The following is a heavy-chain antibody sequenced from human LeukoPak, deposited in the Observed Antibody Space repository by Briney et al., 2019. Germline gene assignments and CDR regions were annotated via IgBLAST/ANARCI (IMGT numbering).Heavy chain of an antibody. CDR2: IYYSGST. Sequence: PSETLSLTCTVSGGSISSYYWSWIRQPPGKGLEWIVYIYYSGSTNYNPSLKSRVTISVDTSKNQFSLKLSSVTAADTAVYYCARDSGVGVYTYCMDVWGKGTTVTVSS. CDR3: ARDSGVGVYTYCMDV. J-gene: IGHJ6*03. CDR1: GGSISSYY. D-gene: IGHD1-26*01. V-gene: IGHV4-59*12.